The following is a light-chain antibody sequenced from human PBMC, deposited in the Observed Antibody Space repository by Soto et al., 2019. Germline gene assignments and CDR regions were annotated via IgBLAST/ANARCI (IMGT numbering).Light chain of an antibody. CDR1: QVIRND. CDR2: GAA. J-gene: IGKJ1*01. Sequence: AIQMTQSPSSLSASVGDRVTITCRASQVIRNDLGWYQQKPGKAPKLLIYGAANIQSGVPSRFSGSGSGTDFTLNITSLQPEDFATYYCLHDHNYPWTFGQGTKVDIK. CDR3: LHDHNYPWT. V-gene: IGKV1-6*01.